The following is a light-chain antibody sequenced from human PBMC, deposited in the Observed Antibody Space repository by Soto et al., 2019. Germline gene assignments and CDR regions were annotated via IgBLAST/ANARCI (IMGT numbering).Light chain of an antibody. Sequence: EIVMTQSPATLSVSPGERATLSCRASQSVSSNLAWYQQKPGQAPRLLIYGASTRATGIPDMFSGSGSGTEFTLTISSLQSEDFAVYYCQQYNNWPPLPFGGGTKVEIK. J-gene: IGKJ4*01. CDR3: QQYNNWPPLP. CDR1: QSVSSN. V-gene: IGKV3-15*01. CDR2: GAS.